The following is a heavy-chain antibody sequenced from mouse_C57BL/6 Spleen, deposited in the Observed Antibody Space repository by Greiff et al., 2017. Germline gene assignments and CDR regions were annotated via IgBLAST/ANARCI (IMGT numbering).Heavy chain of an antibody. Sequence: QVQLQQSGAELVKPGASVKLSCKASGYTFTSYWMHWVKQRPGQGLEWIGMIHPNSGSTNYNEKFKSKATLTVDKSSSTAYMQLSSLTSEDSAVYYCARYLDWYFDVWGTGTTVTVSS. V-gene: IGHV1-64*01. CDR2: IHPNSGST. CDR1: GYTFTSYW. CDR3: ARYLDWYFDV. J-gene: IGHJ1*03.